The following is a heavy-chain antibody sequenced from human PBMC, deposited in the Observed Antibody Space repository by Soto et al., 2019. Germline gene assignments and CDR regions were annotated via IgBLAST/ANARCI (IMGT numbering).Heavy chain of an antibody. J-gene: IGHJ4*02. Sequence: ASVKVSCKASGYTFTSYHVHWVRQAPGQGLELMGIINPSRGTTSYAQKFQGRVTMIMDTSASTVYMEVSSLRSEDTAMYYCARDGSGYYYGSFDYWGQGTLVTVSS. CDR2: INPSRGTT. CDR3: ARDGSGYYYGSFDY. V-gene: IGHV1-46*01. D-gene: IGHD3-22*01. CDR1: GYTFTSYH.